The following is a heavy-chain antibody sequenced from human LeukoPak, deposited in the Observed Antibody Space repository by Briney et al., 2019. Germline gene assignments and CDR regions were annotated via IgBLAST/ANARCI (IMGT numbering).Heavy chain of an antibody. CDR1: GFTFSSYG. D-gene: IGHD1-7*01. V-gene: IGHV3-23*01. CDR3: ATLELPGAFDI. CDR2: ISGSGGST. Sequence: GGSLRLSCAASGFTFSSYGMHWVRQAPGKGLEWVSAISGSGGSTYYADSVKGRFTISRDNSKNTLYLQMNSLRAEDTAVYYCATLELPGAFDIWGQGTMVTVSS. J-gene: IGHJ3*02.